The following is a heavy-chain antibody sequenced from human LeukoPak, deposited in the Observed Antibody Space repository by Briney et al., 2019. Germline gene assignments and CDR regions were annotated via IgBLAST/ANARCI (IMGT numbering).Heavy chain of an antibody. J-gene: IGHJ4*02. Sequence: FTFXSYWXXXVRXAPGQGLXXXSLINTDGSSATYADSVKGRFTISRDNARNTLYLQMNSLRAEDTAVYYCTRQMPAIRYFDFWGQGTLVTVSS. D-gene: IGHD5-24*01. CDR1: FTFXSYW. CDR2: INTDGSSA. CDR3: TRQMPAIRYFDF. V-gene: IGHV3-74*01.